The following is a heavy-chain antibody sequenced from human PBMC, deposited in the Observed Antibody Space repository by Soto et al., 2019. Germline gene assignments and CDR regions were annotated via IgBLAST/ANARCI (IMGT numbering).Heavy chain of an antibody. CDR1: GGSMNSYY. D-gene: IGHD2-21*01. CDR2: VYDSGTS. CDR3: ARYSPPKKSFDSNPGWLDP. V-gene: IGHV4-59*01. J-gene: IGHJ5*02. Sequence: QVQPQESGPGLVLPSETLSLTCTVSGGSMNSYYWTWVRQPPGKGLEWIGYVYDSGTSKYNASLESRITMSLDKSRNQFSLSLSYVTAADTAVYFCARYSPPKKSFDSNPGWLDPWGQGTLVAVSS.